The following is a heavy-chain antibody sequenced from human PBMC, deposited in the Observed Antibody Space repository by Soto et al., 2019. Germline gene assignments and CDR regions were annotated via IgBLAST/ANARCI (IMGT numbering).Heavy chain of an antibody. V-gene: IGHV1-2*04. CDR3: AIDFVVGATSYYYGMDV. D-gene: IGHD1-26*01. Sequence: ASVKVSCKASGYTFTGYYMHWVRQAPGQGLEWMGWINPNTGGTNYAQKFQGWVTMTRDTSISTAYMELSRLRSDDTAVYFCAIDFVVGATSYYYGMDVWGQGTTVTVSS. CDR2: INPNTGGT. CDR1: GYTFTGYY. J-gene: IGHJ6*02.